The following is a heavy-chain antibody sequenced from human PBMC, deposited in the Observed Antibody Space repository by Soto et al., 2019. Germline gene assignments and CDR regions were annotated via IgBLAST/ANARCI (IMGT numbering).Heavy chain of an antibody. CDR1: GGSISSYY. CDR2: IYYSGST. Sequence: SETLSLTCTVSGGSISSYYWSWIRQPPGKGLEWIGYIYYSGSTNYNPSLKSRVTISVDTSKNQFSLKLSSVTAADTAVYYCARVRDDFWSGSNSWFDPWGQGTLVTVSS. CDR3: ARVRDDFWSGSNSWFDP. D-gene: IGHD3-3*01. V-gene: IGHV4-59*01. J-gene: IGHJ5*02.